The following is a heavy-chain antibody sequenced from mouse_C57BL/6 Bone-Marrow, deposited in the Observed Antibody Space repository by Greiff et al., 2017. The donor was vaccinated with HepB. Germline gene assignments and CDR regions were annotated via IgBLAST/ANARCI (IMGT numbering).Heavy chain of an antibody. CDR3: ASYPILDYGSSYVVYFDY. Sequence: VQRVESGAELARPGASVKLSCKASGYTFTSYGISWVKQRTGQGLEWIGEIYPRSGNTYYNEKFKGKATLTADKSSSTAYMELRSLTSEDSAVYFCASYPILDYGSSYVVYFDYWGQGTTLTVSS. CDR1: GYTFTSYG. D-gene: IGHD1-1*01. J-gene: IGHJ2*01. V-gene: IGHV1-81*01. CDR2: IYPRSGNT.